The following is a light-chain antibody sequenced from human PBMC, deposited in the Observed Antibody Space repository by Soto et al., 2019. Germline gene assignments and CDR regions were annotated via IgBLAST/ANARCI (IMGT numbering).Light chain of an antibody. CDR1: QGINNL. Sequence: DIQMTQSPSSLSASVGDRVTITCRASQGINNLLGWYQQGPGKAPKRLIYAASNLEGGVPSRFSGTGSGTEYNLTLSSLQPEDCATYYCLQHDTYPFPLGPGTKVDVK. CDR3: LQHDTYPFP. J-gene: IGKJ3*01. CDR2: AAS. V-gene: IGKV1-17*01.